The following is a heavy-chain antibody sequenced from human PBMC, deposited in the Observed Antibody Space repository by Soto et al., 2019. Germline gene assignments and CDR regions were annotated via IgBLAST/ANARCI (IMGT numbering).Heavy chain of an antibody. Sequence: GESLKISCKGSGYSFTSYWIGWVRQIPGKGLEWMGVIYPGDSDTRYSTSFQGQVTISADKYISTAYLQWSSLKASDTAMYYCARHYSNYQSPGNGMDVWGQGTTVTVS. CDR2: IYPGDSDT. CDR3: ARHYSNYQSPGNGMDV. CDR1: GYSFTSYW. D-gene: IGHD4-4*01. J-gene: IGHJ6*02. V-gene: IGHV5-51*01.